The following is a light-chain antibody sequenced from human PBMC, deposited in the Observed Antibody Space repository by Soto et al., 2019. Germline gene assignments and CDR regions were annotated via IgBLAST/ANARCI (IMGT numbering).Light chain of an antibody. V-gene: IGKV1-17*01. CDR3: QQYNSYRT. CDR2: GAS. J-gene: IGKJ1*01. CDR1: QGIRND. Sequence: DIQMTQSPSSLSASVGDRVTITCLASQGIRNDLGWYQQKPGKAPKRLIYGASSLQSGVPSRFSGSGSGTEFTLTISSLQPDDFPTYYCQQYNSYRTFGQGTKVDIK.